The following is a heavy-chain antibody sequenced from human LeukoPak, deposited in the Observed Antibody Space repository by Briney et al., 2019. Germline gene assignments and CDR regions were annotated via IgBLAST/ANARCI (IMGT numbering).Heavy chain of an antibody. J-gene: IGHJ2*01. D-gene: IGHD2/OR15-2a*01. CDR3: ARDNTWYFDL. CDR2: VSPYNGNT. V-gene: IGHV1-18*01. CDR1: GYTLSSYA. Sequence: ASVNVSCTASGYTLSSYAISWVRQAPGQELEWMGWVSPYNGNTNSAQRFQGRVTMTTDTSTSAAYMELTSLRPDDTAVYYCARDNTWYFDLWGRGTLVTVSS.